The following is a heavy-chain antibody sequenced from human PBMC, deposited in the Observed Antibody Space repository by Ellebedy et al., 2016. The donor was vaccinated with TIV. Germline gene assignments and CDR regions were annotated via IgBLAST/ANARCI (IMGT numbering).Heavy chain of an antibody. CDR2: IYFGGST. V-gene: IGHV4-39*07. D-gene: IGHD2/OR15-2a*01. CDR3: ARGPNTAILPNLMKYFDP. Sequence: MPGGSLRLSCTVSGGSVNTNNYYWAWIRQPPGKGLEWIGSIYFGGSTYYNSSLESRVTISVDKSKNQFSLSLRSVTAADTAVYYCARGPNTAILPNLMKYFDPWGQGTLVTVSS. J-gene: IGHJ5*02. CDR1: GGSVNTNNYY.